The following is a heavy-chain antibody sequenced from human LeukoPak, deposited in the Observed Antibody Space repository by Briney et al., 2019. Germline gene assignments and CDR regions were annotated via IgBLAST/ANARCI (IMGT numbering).Heavy chain of an antibody. V-gene: IGHV3-33*01. Sequence: PGRSLRLSCAASGFTFSSYGMHWVRQAPGKGLEWVAVIWYDGSNKYYADSVKGRFTISRDNPKNTLYLQMNSLRAEDTAVYYCARDRGSRNAFDIWGQGTMVTVSS. D-gene: IGHD2-15*01. CDR2: IWYDGSNK. CDR3: ARDRGSRNAFDI. J-gene: IGHJ3*02. CDR1: GFTFSSYG.